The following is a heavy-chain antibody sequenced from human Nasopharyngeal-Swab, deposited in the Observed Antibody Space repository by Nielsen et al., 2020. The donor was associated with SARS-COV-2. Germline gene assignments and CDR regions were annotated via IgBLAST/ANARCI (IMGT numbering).Heavy chain of an antibody. V-gene: IGHV1-3*01. CDR1: GYTFADYG. D-gene: IGHD3-10*01. CDR3: ARPPIQQAYYYGSGSYYFPY. Sequence: ASVKVFCKASGYTFADYGMHWVRQAPGQGLEWMGWINAGNGNTKYSEKFQDRVTITRDTSASTVYMELSSLRSEDTAVYYCARPPIQQAYYYGSGSYYFPYWGQGTLVTVSS. J-gene: IGHJ4*02. CDR2: INAGNGNT.